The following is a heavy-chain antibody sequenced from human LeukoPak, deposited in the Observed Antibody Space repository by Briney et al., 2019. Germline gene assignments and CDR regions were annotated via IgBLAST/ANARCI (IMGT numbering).Heavy chain of an antibody. V-gene: IGHV6-1*01. CDR2: PYYRSKCFD. Sequence: SQTLSLTCVISGDRVASNSATWNWIRQSPSRGIEWLGRPYYRSKCFDHFAVSVKSRITINPDTSKNQFSLQLDSVTPEDTAVYYCARDESGFDYWGQGTLVTVSS. J-gene: IGHJ4*02. D-gene: IGHD3-10*01. CDR3: ARDESGFDY. CDR1: GDRVASNSAT.